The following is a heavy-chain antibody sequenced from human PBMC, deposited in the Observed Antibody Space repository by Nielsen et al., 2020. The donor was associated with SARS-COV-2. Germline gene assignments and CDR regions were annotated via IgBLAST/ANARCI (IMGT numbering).Heavy chain of an antibody. CDR1: GYTFTSYG. D-gene: IGHD3-10*01. CDR3: ARSPPNYYGSGSYGGRYFDY. CDR2: ISAYNGNT. V-gene: IGHV1-18*01. J-gene: IGHJ4*02. Sequence: ASVKVSCKASGYTFTSYGISWVRQAPGQGLEWMGWISAYNGNTNYAQKLQGRATMTTDTSTSTAYMELRSLRSDDTAVYYCARSPPNYYGSGSYGGRYFDYWGQGTLVTVSS.